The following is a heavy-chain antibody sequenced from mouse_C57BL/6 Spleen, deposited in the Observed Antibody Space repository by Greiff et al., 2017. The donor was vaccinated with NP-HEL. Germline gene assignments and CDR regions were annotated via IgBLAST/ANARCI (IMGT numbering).Heavy chain of an antibody. CDR1: GYSFTGYF. CDR3: ARSGTAVVASHSYFDV. D-gene: IGHD1-1*01. CDR2: INPYNGDT. V-gene: IGHV1-20*01. Sequence: VQLQQSGPELVKPGDSVKISCKASGYSFTGYFMNWVMQSHGKSLEWIGRINPYNGDTFYNQNFKGKATLTVDNASSTDNMELRRLRSEDAEVYYCARSGTAVVASHSYFDVWGTGTTVTVSS. J-gene: IGHJ1*03.